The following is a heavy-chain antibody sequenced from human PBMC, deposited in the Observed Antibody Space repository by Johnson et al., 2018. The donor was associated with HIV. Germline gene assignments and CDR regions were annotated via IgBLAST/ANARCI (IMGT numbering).Heavy chain of an antibody. CDR1: GFTFRSYG. V-gene: IGHV3-30*02. J-gene: IGHJ3*02. D-gene: IGHD2-15*01. CDR3: ASYCSGGSCYRRSPSDAFDI. Sequence: QVQLVESGGGLVQPGGSLRLSCAASGFTFRSYGMHWVRQAPGKGLEWVAFIRYDGSNKYYADSVTGRFTISRDNSKNTLYLQMNSLRAEDTAVYYCASYCSGGSCYRRSPSDAFDIWGQGTMVTVSS. CDR2: IRYDGSNK.